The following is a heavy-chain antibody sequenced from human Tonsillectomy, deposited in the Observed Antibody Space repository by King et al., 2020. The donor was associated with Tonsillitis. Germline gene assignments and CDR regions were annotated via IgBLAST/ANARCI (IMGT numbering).Heavy chain of an antibody. Sequence: QLVQSGGGLVKPGGSLRLSCAASGFTFSDYYMSWIRQAPGKGLEWVSYISSSGTTISYADSVKGRFTISRDNAKNSLYLLMNSLRADDTAVYYCARTISGYYYAEYFRHWGQGTLVTVSS. V-gene: IGHV3-11*01. J-gene: IGHJ1*01. CDR1: GFTFSDYY. CDR3: ARTISGYYYAEYFRH. D-gene: IGHD3-22*01. CDR2: ISSSGTTI.